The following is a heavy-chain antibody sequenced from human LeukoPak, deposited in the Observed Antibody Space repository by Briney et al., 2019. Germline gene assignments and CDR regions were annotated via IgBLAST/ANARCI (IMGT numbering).Heavy chain of an antibody. D-gene: IGHD3-10*01. Sequence: SGPTLVNPTQTLTLTCIFSGFSLSTSGVGVAWIRQPPGKALEWLAVIFWDDDKRYRPSLKSRLTITKDTSESQVVLTMTNMDPVDTATYYCARPYYYGSGYYASAFDIWGQGTMVTVSS. J-gene: IGHJ3*02. CDR1: GFSLSTSGVG. V-gene: IGHV2-5*02. CDR3: ARPYYYGSGYYASAFDI. CDR2: IFWDDDK.